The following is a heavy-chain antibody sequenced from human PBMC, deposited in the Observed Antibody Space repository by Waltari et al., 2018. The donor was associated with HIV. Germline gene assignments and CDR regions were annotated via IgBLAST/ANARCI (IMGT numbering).Heavy chain of an antibody. CDR3: GGIPGGY. CDR2: IRSKANSYAT. Sequence: EVQLVESGGGLFQPGGSLKLSCAASGFPFSGSAMPWVRQASGKGLEWVGRIRSKANSYATAYAASVKGRFTISRDDSKNTAYLQMNSLKTEDTAVYYCGGIPGGYWGQGTLVTVSS. V-gene: IGHV3-73*01. CDR1: GFPFSGSA. J-gene: IGHJ4*02. D-gene: IGHD3-16*01.